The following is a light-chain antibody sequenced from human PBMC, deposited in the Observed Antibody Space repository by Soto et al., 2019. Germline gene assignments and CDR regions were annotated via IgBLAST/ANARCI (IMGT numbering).Light chain of an antibody. CDR3: QQYNEWPPFT. Sequence: EIVMTQSPATLSVSPGERATLSCRASQSVSNILAWYQQKPGQAPRLLIYAASTRATGIPARFSGSGSGTEFTLTISSLQSEDFAVYYCQQYNEWPPFTFGQGTRLEIK. CDR2: AAS. CDR1: QSVSNI. J-gene: IGKJ5*01. V-gene: IGKV3-15*01.